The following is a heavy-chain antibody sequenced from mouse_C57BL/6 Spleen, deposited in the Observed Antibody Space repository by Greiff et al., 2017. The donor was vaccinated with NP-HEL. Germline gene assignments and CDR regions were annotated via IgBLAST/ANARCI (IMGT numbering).Heavy chain of an antibody. CDR3: TSRRGSYLDY. CDR1: GYTFTDYE. Sequence: VQLQQSGAELVRPGASVTLSCKASGYTFTDYEMHWVKQTPVHGLEWIGAIDPETGGTAYNQKFKGKAILTADESSSTAYMELRSLTSEDSAVYYCTSRRGSYLDYWGQGTTLTVSS. V-gene: IGHV1-15*01. J-gene: IGHJ2*01. D-gene: IGHD1-1*02. CDR2: IDPETGGT.